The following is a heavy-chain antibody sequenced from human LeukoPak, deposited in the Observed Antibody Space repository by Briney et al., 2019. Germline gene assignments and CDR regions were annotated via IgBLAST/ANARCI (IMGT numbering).Heavy chain of an antibody. CDR1: GHSLPSNRLP. D-gene: IGHD6-19*01. CDR2: TYYRSKWYN. V-gene: IGHV6-1*01. J-gene: IGHJ4*02. CDR3: ARAVAGGGYFDY. Sequence: SHTLSLTRAISGHSLPSNRLPWNCIKQSPSRALERLGRTYYRSKWYNDYAVSVKSRITINPDTSKNPFSLQLNSATHEDTDVYYCARAVAGGGYFDYWGQGTLVTVSS.